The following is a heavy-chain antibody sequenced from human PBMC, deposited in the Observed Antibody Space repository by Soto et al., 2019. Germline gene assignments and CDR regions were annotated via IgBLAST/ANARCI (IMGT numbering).Heavy chain of an antibody. Sequence: PXESLSLTCTVSGGSISSYYWSWIRQPPGKGLEWIGYIYYSGSTNYNPSLKSRVTISVDTSKNQFSLKLSSVTAADTAVYYCARSGYSSGWYYFDYWGQGTLVTVSS. V-gene: IGHV4-59*01. J-gene: IGHJ4*02. CDR3: ARSGYSSGWYYFDY. CDR2: IYYSGST. CDR1: GGSISSYY. D-gene: IGHD6-19*01.